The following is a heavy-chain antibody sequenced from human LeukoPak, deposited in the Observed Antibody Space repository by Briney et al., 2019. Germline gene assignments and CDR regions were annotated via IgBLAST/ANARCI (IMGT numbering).Heavy chain of an antibody. J-gene: IGHJ4*02. D-gene: IGHD3-22*01. V-gene: IGHV4-61*01. CDR3: ARYYDRSGYWSTPHFDY. CDR1: GDSVSGISFY. CDR2: IQYSGST. Sequence: SETLSLTCTVSGDSVSGISFYWSCIRQPPGKGLQYIGYIQYSGSTNYNPSLKSRVTISVDTSKNQFSLKLSSVTAADTAVYYCARYYDRSGYWSTPHFDYWGQGTLVTVSS.